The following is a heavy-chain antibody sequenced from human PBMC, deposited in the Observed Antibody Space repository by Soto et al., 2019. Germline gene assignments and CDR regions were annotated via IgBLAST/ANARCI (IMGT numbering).Heavy chain of an antibody. D-gene: IGHD1-1*01. V-gene: IGHV3-21*01. CDR2: ISRSSSYI. CDR1: GFTFSTYS. CDR3: ARDITTGAFDL. J-gene: IGHJ2*01. Sequence: EVQLVESGGGLVKPGGSLRLSCAASGFTFSTYSMNWVRQAPGKGLEWVSSISRSSSYIYYADSLKGRFTISRDNAKNSLYLQMNSLSAEVTAVYYCARDITTGAFDLWGRGTLVTVSS.